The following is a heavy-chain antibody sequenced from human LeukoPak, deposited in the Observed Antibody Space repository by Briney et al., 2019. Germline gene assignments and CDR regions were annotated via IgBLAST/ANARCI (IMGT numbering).Heavy chain of an antibody. CDR2: INHSGST. J-gene: IGHJ4*02. CDR3: ASRYDSSGYYRY. D-gene: IGHD3-22*01. V-gene: IGHV4-34*01. Sequence: SSETLSLTCAVYGGSFSGYYWSWIRQPPGKGLEWLGEINHSGSTNYNPSLKSRVTISVDTSKNQFSLKLSSVTAADTAVYYCASRYDSSGYYRYWGQGTLVTVSS. CDR1: GGSFSGYY.